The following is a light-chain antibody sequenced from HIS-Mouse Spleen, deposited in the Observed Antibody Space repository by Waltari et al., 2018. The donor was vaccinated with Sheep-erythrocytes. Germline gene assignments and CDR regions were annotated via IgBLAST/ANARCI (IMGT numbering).Light chain of an antibody. Sequence: SYELTQPPSVSVSPGQTARITCSGDALPSKYAYGYQQKSGQAPVLVIYEDSKRPSGIPERFSGSSSGTMATLTISGAQVEDDADYYCYSTDSSGNHWVFGGGTKLTVL. CDR2: EDS. CDR3: YSTDSSGNHWV. CDR1: ALPSKY. J-gene: IGLJ3*02. V-gene: IGLV3-10*01.